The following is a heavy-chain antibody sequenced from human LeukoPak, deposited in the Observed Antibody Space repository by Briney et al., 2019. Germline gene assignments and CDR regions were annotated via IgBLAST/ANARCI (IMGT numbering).Heavy chain of an antibody. CDR2: IYYSGST. J-gene: IGHJ5*02. Sequence: SETLSLTCTVSGGSISSYYWSWIRQPPGKGLEWIGYIYYSGSTNYNPSLKSRVTISVDTSKSQFSLKLSSVTAADTAVYYCARVSGSQLRYNWFDPWGQGTLVTVSS. CDR3: ARVSGSQLRYNWFDP. D-gene: IGHD1-26*01. CDR1: GGSISSYY. V-gene: IGHV4-59*01.